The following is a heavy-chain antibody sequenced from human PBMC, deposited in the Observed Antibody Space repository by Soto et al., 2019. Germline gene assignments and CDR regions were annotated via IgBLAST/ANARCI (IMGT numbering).Heavy chain of an antibody. CDR2: INVGNGNT. CDR1: GYTSTNYA. V-gene: IGHV1-3*01. J-gene: IGHJ4*02. Sequence: QVQLEQSGAEVKEPGASVEVSCQASGYTSTNYAVHWVRQAPGQGLQWIGWINVGNGNTKSSQKFQGRVTFSRDTSASTAYMEVSSLTSEDTAVYYCTSDNKGLADYWGQGTLVTVSS. CDR3: TSDNKGLADY.